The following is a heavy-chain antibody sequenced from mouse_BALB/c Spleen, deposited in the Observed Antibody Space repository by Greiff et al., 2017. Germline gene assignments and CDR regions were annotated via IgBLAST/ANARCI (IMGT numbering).Heavy chain of an antibody. D-gene: IGHD2-14*01. Sequence: EVMLVESGGGLVQPGGSRKLSCAASGFTFSSFGMHWVRQAPEKGLEWVAYISSGSSTIYYADTVKGRFTISRDNPKNTLFLQMTSLRSEDTAMYYCARSEVRQGLYAMDYWGQGTSVTVSS. V-gene: IGHV5-17*02. CDR2: ISSGSSTI. J-gene: IGHJ4*01. CDR3: ARSEVRQGLYAMDY. CDR1: GFTFSSFG.